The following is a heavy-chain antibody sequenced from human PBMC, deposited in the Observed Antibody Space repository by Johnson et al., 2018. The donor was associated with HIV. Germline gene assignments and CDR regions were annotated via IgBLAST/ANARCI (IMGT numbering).Heavy chain of an antibody. Sequence: MQLVESGGGLVQPGGSLRLSCAASGFTFSSYAMSWVRQAPGKGLEWVSAIGTAGDTYYPGSVKGRFTISRENAKNSLYLQMNSLRAGDTAVYYCARRADAFDFWGQGTMVTVSS. CDR2: IGTAGDT. J-gene: IGHJ3*01. CDR1: GFTFSSYA. V-gene: IGHV3-13*01. CDR3: ARRADAFDF.